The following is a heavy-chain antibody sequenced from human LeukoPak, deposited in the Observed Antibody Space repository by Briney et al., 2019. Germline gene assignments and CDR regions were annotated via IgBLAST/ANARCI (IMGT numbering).Heavy chain of an antibody. D-gene: IGHD5-12*01. CDR1: GFTFSTYS. J-gene: IGHJ4*02. CDR3: AILYSGYDLDY. CDR2: ISGSSSSSDGGAI. Sequence: GGSLRLSCTASGFTFSTYSMNWVRQAPGRGLEWVSYISGSSSSSDGGAIQYADSVEGRFTISRDNDKNSLYLQMNSLRAEDTAVYYCAILYSGYDLDYWGQGTLVTVSS. V-gene: IGHV3-48*01.